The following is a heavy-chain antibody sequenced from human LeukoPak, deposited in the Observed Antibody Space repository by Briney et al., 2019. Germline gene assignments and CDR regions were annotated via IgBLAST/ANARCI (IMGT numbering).Heavy chain of an antibody. D-gene: IGHD3-9*01. CDR2: IYYSGST. Sequence: SETLSLTCTVSGVSISSYYWSWIRQPPGKGLEWIGYIYYSGSTNYNPSLKSRVTISVDTSKNQFSLKLSSVTAADTAVYYCARGVLSAVESDYDILTGYYNGGYFDYWGQGTLVTVSS. CDR1: GVSISSYY. J-gene: IGHJ4*02. V-gene: IGHV4-59*01. CDR3: ARGVLSAVESDYDILTGYYNGGYFDY.